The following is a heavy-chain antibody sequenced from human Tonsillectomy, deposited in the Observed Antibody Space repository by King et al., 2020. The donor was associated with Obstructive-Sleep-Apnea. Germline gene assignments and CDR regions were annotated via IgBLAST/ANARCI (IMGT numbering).Heavy chain of an antibody. CDR2: INGYNGNT. CDR1: GYTFTSYG. J-gene: IGHJ4*02. CDR3: VRYAIAAAGSTDHFDY. Sequence: HVQLVQSGAEVKKPGASVKVSCKASGYTFTSYGISWVRQAPGQGLEWMGWINGYNGNTKYAQKLQDRVTMTTDTSTGTAYMELRSLRSDDTAVYYCVRYAIAAAGSTDHFDYWGLGTLVTVSS. V-gene: IGHV1-18*04. D-gene: IGHD6-13*01.